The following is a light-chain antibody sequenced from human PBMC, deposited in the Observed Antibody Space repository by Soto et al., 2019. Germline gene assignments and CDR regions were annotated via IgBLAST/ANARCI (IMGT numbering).Light chain of an antibody. Sequence: DIVMTQSPLSLPVTPGEPASISCRSSQSLLHSNGYNYLDWYLQKPGQSPQLLIYLGSNRAYGVTDRFSGSGSGTDFTLKISRVEAEDVGVYYCMQALQTPITFGQGTRLEIK. J-gene: IGKJ5*01. CDR3: MQALQTPIT. CDR1: QSLLHSNGYNY. CDR2: LGS. V-gene: IGKV2-28*01.